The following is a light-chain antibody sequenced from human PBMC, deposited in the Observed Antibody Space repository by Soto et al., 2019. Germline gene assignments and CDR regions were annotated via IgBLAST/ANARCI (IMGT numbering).Light chain of an antibody. V-gene: IGKV1-39*01. CDR1: QSISSY. Sequence: DIQTTQSPSSLSASVGDRVTITCRASQSISSYLNWYQQKPGKAPKLLTYAASSLQSGVPSRFSGSGSGTDFTLTISSLQPEDFATYYCQQSYSTPWTFGQGTKVDIK. J-gene: IGKJ1*01. CDR2: AAS. CDR3: QQSYSTPWT.